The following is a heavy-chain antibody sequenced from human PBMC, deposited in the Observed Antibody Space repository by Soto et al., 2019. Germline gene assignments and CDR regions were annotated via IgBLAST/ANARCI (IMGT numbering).Heavy chain of an antibody. CDR3: AKAPGDYGDYVLYFDY. Sequence: GGSLRLSCAASGFTFSSYAMSWVRQAPGKGLEWVSAISGSGGSTYYADSVKGRFTISRDNSKNTLYLQMNSLRAEDTAVYYCAKAPGDYGDYVLYFDYWGQGTLVTVSS. D-gene: IGHD4-17*01. V-gene: IGHV3-23*01. J-gene: IGHJ4*02. CDR1: GFTFSSYA. CDR2: ISGSGGST.